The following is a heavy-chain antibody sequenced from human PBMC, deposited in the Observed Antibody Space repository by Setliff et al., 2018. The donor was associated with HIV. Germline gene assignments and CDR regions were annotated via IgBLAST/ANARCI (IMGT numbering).Heavy chain of an antibody. Sequence: GASVKVSCKASGYTFSDYYIYWVRQAPGQGLEWMGWISPTSGATSYAQKFQGRVIMTRDTSITTAYMEFIWLTSDDTAVYYCARRRSGWYFFDPWGQGTLVTVSS. CDR1: GYTFSDYY. CDR2: ISPTSGAT. J-gene: IGHJ5*02. D-gene: IGHD6-19*01. CDR3: ARRRSGWYFFDP. V-gene: IGHV1-2*02.